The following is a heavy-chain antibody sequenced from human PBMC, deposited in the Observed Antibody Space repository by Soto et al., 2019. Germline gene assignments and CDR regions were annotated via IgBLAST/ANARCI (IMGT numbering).Heavy chain of an antibody. CDR1: GFTFSSYA. V-gene: IGHV3-23*01. CDR3: AKDRKRFGTYYGMDV. D-gene: IGHD3-10*01. CDR2: ISGSGGST. J-gene: IGHJ6*02. Sequence: PGGSLRLSCAASGFTFSSYAMSWVRQAPGKGLEWVSAISGSGGSTYYADSVKGRFTISRDNSKNTLYLQMNSLRAEDTAVYYCAKDRKRFGTYYGMDVWGQGTTVTVSS.